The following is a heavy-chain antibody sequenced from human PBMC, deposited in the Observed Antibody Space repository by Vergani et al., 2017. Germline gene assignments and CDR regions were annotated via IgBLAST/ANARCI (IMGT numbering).Heavy chain of an antibody. CDR1: GFTFSSYA. V-gene: IGHV3-30-3*01. Sequence: QVQLVESGGGVVQPGRSLRLSCAASGFTFSSYAMHWVRQAPGKGLEWVAVISYDGSNKYYADSVKGRFTISRDNSKNTLYLQMNSLRAEDTAVYYCAKDAIVVVPAAIGYFDYWGQGTLVTVSS. D-gene: IGHD2-2*02. J-gene: IGHJ4*02. CDR3: AKDAIVVVPAAIGYFDY. CDR2: ISYDGSNK.